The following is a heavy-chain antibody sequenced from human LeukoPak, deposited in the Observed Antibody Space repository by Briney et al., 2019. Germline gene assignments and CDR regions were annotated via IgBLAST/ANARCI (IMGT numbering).Heavy chain of an antibody. CDR2: ITLSSGII. J-gene: IGHJ4*02. V-gene: IGHV3-48*01. D-gene: IGHD6-13*01. CDR3: ARETPYSSSWTVFDY. CDR1: GFTFSNYN. Sequence: GGSLRLSCAASGFTFSNYNMNWVRQAPGKGLEWISYITLSSGIIYYADSVKGRFTISRDNAKNSLYLQMNSLRAEDTAVYYCARETPYSSSWTVFDYWGLGTLVTVSS.